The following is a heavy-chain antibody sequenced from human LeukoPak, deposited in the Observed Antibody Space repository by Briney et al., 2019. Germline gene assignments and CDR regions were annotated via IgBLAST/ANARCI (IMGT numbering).Heavy chain of an antibody. Sequence: SVKVSCKASGGTFSSYAISWVRQAPGQGLEWMGGIIPIFGTANYAQKFQGRVTITTDESTSTAYMELSSLRSEDTAVYYCAREGASTPHFDYWGQGTLVTVSS. CDR3: AREGASTPHFDY. J-gene: IGHJ4*02. CDR2: IIPIFGTA. CDR1: GGTFSSYA. V-gene: IGHV1-69*05.